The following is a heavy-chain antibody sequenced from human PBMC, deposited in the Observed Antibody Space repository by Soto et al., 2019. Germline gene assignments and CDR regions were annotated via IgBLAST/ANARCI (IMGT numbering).Heavy chain of an antibody. CDR3: ARGQNSPYRIGWYYFDY. Sequence: QVQLQQWGAGLLKPSETLSLTCAVHGGSFSGYSWTWIRQPPGKGLEWIGQINHSGSTNHNPSLKRRVTISLGASRNQFSMELSSVTSADTAVYYCARGQNSPYRIGWYYFDYWGQGTLVTVSS. CDR2: INHSGST. V-gene: IGHV4-34*01. CDR1: GGSFSGYS. J-gene: IGHJ4*02. D-gene: IGHD6-19*01.